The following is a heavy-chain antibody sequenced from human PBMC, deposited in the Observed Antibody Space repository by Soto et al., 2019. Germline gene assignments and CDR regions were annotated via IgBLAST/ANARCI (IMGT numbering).Heavy chain of an antibody. CDR3: ARPYYYGSGSYYPGAKPNYYYYYMDV. D-gene: IGHD3-10*01. Sequence: SETLSLTCTVSGGSISSSSYYWGWIRQPPGKGLEWIGSIYYSGSTYYNPSLKSRVTISVDTSKNQFSLKLSSVTAADTAVYYCARPYYYGSGSYYPGAKPNYYYYYMDVWGKGTTVTVSS. J-gene: IGHJ6*03. CDR1: GGSISSSSYY. CDR2: IYYSGST. V-gene: IGHV4-39*01.